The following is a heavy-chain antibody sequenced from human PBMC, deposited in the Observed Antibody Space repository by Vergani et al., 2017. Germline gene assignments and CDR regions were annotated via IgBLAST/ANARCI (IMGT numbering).Heavy chain of an antibody. CDR3: ARGTFLHAFDN. CDR1: GDSISSGNYY. Sequence: QVQLQESGPGLLKPSQTLSLTCSVAGDSISSGNYYWNWIRQPAGKGLEWMGRIYSSGSTSYNPSIKSRITMSSDTSKNQFSLSLSSVTAADTAVYYCARGTFLHAFDNWGQGTVVTVSS. V-gene: IGHV4-61*02. D-gene: IGHD1-26*01. CDR2: IYSSGST. J-gene: IGHJ3*02.